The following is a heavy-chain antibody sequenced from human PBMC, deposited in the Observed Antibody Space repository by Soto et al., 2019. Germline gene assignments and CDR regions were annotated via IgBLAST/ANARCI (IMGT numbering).Heavy chain of an antibody. J-gene: IGHJ3*02. CDR2: IYPGDSDT. V-gene: IGHV5-51*01. CDR3: ARIIGYCRNNDCSWTFDI. D-gene: IGHD2-15*01. CDR1: GYSFTSHW. Sequence: GESLKISCKGSGYSFTSHWIAWVRQMPGKGLEWMGIIYPGDSDTRYSPSFQGQVAISADKSISTAYLPLSSLKASDTAMYYCARIIGYCRNNDCSWTFDIWGQGTMVTVSS.